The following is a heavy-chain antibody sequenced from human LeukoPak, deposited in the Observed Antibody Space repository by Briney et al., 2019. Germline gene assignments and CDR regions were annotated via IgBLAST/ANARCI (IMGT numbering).Heavy chain of an antibody. D-gene: IGHD2-2*02. J-gene: IGHJ5*02. CDR3: ARTTVVVVPAAIFNWFDP. V-gene: IGHV1-69*06. Sequence: SVKVSCKASGGTFSSYAISWVRQAPGQGLEWMGGIIPIFGTANYAQKFQGRVTITADKSTSTAYMELSSLRSEDTAVYYCARTTVVVVPAAIFNWFDPWGQGTLATVSS. CDR1: GGTFSSYA. CDR2: IIPIFGTA.